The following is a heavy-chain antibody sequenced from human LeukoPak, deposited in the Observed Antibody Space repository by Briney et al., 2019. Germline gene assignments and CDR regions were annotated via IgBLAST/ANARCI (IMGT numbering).Heavy chain of an antibody. D-gene: IGHD5-18*01. V-gene: IGHV4-39*07. CDR3: AGTAMAKGIFDY. CDR2: INHRGST. CDR1: GGSISSSSYY. J-gene: IGHJ4*02. Sequence: SETLSLTCTVSGGSISSSSYYWGWIRQPPGTGLEWIGEINHRGSTDNNPSLKSRVTISVDTSKNQFSLKLTSVTAADTAVYYCAGTAMAKGIFDYWGQGTLVTISS.